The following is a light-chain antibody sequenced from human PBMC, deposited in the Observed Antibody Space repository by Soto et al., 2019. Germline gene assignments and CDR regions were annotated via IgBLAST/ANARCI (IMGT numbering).Light chain of an antibody. CDR1: SSDVGGYNY. V-gene: IGLV2-14*01. J-gene: IGLJ2*01. CDR3: SSYTSSSTLVV. Sequence: QSALTQPASVSGYPGQSITISCTGTSSDVGGYNYVSWYQQHPGKAPKLMIYDVSNRPSGVSNRFSGSKSGNTASLTISGLQAEDEADYYCSSYTSSSTLVVFGGGTKLTVI. CDR2: DVS.